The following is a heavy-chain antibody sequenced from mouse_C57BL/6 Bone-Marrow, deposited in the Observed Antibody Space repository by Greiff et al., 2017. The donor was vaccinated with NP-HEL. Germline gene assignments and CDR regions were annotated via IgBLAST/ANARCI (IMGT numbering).Heavy chain of an antibody. CDR3: ARDGDY. CDR2: ISDGGSYT. CDR1: GFTFSSYA. J-gene: IGHJ2*01. V-gene: IGHV5-4*01. Sequence: EGKLVGSGGGFVKPGGSLKISCAASGFTFSSYAMSWVRPTPEKRLEWVATISDGGSYTYYPDNVKGRFTISRDNAKNNLYLQMSHLKSEDTAMYYCARDGDYWGQGTTLTVSS.